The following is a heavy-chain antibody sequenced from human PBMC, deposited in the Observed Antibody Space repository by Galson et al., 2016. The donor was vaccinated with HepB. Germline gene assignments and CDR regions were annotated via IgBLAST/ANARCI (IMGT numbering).Heavy chain of an antibody. V-gene: IGHV4-4*02. Sequence: ETLSLTCAVSGGSISSSNWWTWVRQPPGMRLEWIGEIYHSGGTNYSPSLKSRVTISVDKSKNQFSLSLSSVTAADTAVYYCARGTVGATHDAFDIWGQGTMVTVSS. J-gene: IGHJ3*02. CDR3: ARGTVGATHDAFDI. CDR1: GGSISSSNW. D-gene: IGHD1-26*01. CDR2: IYHSGGT.